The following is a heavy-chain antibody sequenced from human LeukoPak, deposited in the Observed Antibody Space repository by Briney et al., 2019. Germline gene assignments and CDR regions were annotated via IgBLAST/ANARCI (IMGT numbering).Heavy chain of an antibody. CDR3: ARQQGLQNLNFDY. Sequence: ASVKVSCKTSGYTFTSYYIHWVRQAPGQGLEWMINPIGGTTDYPQKFQGRVTMTRDTSTSTVYMELSSLSPEDTAVYYCARQQGLQNLNFDYWGQGALVTVSS. D-gene: IGHD4-11*01. CDR1: GYTFTSYY. V-gene: IGHV1-46*01. J-gene: IGHJ4*02. CDR2: NPIGGTT.